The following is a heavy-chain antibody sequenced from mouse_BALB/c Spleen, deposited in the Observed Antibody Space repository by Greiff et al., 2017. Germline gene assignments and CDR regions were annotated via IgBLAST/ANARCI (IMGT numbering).Heavy chain of an antibody. CDR2: IDPANGNT. D-gene: IGHD1-1*01. CDR3: ARGFYYYGSSPDY. J-gene: IGHJ2*01. Sequence: VQLQQSGAELVKPGASVKLSCTASGFNIKDTYMHWVKQRPEQGLEWIGRIDPANGNTKYDPKFQGKATITADTSSNTAYLQLSSLTSEDTAVYYCARGFYYYGSSPDYWGQGTTLTVSS. V-gene: IGHV14-3*02. CDR1: GFNIKDTY.